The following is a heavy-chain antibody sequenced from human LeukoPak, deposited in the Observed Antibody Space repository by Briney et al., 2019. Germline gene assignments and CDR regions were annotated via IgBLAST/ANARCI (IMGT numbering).Heavy chain of an antibody. J-gene: IGHJ3*02. Sequence: GGSLRLSCAASGFTFSSHSMNWVRQAPGKGLEWVSSISSSSSYIYYADSVKGRFTISRDNAKNSLYLQMNSLRAEDTAVYYCARDPLGYCSSTSCYSDAFDIWGQGTMVTVSS. CDR3: ARDPLGYCSSTSCYSDAFDI. CDR2: ISSSSSYI. CDR1: GFTFSSHS. V-gene: IGHV3-21*01. D-gene: IGHD2-2*02.